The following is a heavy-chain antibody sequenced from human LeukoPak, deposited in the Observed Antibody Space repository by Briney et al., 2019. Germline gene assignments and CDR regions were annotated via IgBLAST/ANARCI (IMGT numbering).Heavy chain of an antibody. CDR3: ARYSAPVTSIDY. D-gene: IGHD2-21*02. CDR2: IYHSGST. J-gene: IGHJ4*02. Sequence: SQTLSLTCAVSGGSISSGGYSWSWIRQPPGKGLEWIGYIYHSGSTYYNPSLKSRVTISVDRSKNQFSLKLSSVTAADTAVYYCARYSAPVTSIDYWGQGTLVTVSS. CDR1: GGSISSGGYS. V-gene: IGHV4-30-2*01.